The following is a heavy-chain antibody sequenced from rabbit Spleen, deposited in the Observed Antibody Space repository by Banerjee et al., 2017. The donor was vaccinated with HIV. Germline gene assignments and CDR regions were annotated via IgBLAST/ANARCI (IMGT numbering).Heavy chain of an antibody. Sequence: QEQLVESGGGLVQPEGSLTLTCKASGFSFSSNDYMCWVRQTPGKGPEWIACIYNGDGSTYYATWVNGRFTISSHKAQNTLYLQLNSLTIADTATYFCVRDTWHFNFWGPGTLVTVS. D-gene: IGHD3-1*01. CDR3: VRDTWHFNF. J-gene: IGHJ4*01. CDR1: GFSFSSND. V-gene: IGHV1S47*01. CDR2: IYNGDGST.